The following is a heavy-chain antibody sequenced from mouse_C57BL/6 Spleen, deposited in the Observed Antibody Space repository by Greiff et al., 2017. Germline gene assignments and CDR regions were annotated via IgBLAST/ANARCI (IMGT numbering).Heavy chain of an antibody. Sequence: EVKLMESGPGLVKPSQSLSLTCSVTGYSITSGYYWNWIRQFPGNKLEWMGYISYDGSNNYNPSLKNRISITRDTAKNQFFLKLNSVTTEDTATYYCARDGWDGYFDVWGTGTTVTVSS. J-gene: IGHJ1*03. CDR1: GYSITSGYY. D-gene: IGHD4-1*01. CDR2: ISYDGSN. CDR3: ARDGWDGYFDV. V-gene: IGHV3-6*01.